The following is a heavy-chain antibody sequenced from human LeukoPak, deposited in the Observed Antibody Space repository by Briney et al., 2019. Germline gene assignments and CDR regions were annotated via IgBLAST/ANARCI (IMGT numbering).Heavy chain of an antibody. Sequence: ASVKVSCKASGYTFADYYMHWVRQAPGQGLEWMGWLNPNSGDTNYAQKFQGRVSMTRDSSISTAYMDLSDLRSDDTAVYSCARGRNIEMTTMSGGSDYWGQGTLVTVSS. J-gene: IGHJ4*02. V-gene: IGHV1-2*02. CDR2: LNPNSGDT. CDR3: ARGRNIEMTTMSGGSDY. CDR1: GYTFADYY. D-gene: IGHD5-24*01.